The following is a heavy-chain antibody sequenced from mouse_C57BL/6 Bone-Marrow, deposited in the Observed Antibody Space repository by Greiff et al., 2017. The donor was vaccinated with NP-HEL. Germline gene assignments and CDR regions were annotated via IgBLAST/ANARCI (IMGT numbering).Heavy chain of an antibody. J-gene: IGHJ2*01. V-gene: IGHV5-6*01. CDR2: ISSGGSYT. D-gene: IGHD1-1*01. Sequence: EVQGVESGGDLVKPGGSLKLSCAASGFTFSSYGMSWVRQTPDKRLEWVATISSGGSYTYYPDSVKGRFTISRDNAKNTLYLQMSSLKSEDTAMYYCASHYYGSSYLPFDYWGKGTTLTVSS. CDR3: ASHYYGSSYLPFDY. CDR1: GFTFSSYG.